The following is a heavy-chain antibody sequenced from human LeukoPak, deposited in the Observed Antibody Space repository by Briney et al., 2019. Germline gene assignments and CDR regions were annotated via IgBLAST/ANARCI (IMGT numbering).Heavy chain of an antibody. CDR3: TGHHQAYSRTY. CDR1: GFTFSSYW. Sequence: GGPLRLSCAASGFTFSSYWMHWVRQAPGKGLVWVSRINSAGSITNYADSVKGRFTISRDNAKDTLYLQMNSLRAEDTAVYYCTGHHQAYSRTYWGQGTLVTVSS. D-gene: IGHD4-11*01. J-gene: IGHJ4*02. V-gene: IGHV3-74*01. CDR2: INSAGSIT.